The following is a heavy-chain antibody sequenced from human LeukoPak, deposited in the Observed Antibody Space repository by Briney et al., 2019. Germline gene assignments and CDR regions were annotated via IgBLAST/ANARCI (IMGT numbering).Heavy chain of an antibody. CDR3: ARDKAYYYGSGSPDY. CDR1: GFTFANYG. D-gene: IGHD3-10*01. J-gene: IGHJ4*02. CDR2: ISGSGGST. V-gene: IGHV3-23*01. Sequence: GGSLRLSCAASGFTFANYGINWVRHAPGKGLEWVSAISGSGGSTYYADSVKGRFTISRDNAKNSLYLQMNSLRAEDTAVYYCARDKAYYYGSGSPDYWGQGTLVTVSS.